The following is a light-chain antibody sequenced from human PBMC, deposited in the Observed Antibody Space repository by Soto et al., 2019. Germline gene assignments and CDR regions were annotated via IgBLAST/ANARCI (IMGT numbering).Light chain of an antibody. CDR2: EVS. CDR3: SSYTSSSTYV. CDR1: SSDVGGYNY. Sequence: QSVLTQPPSASGSPGQSVTISCTGTSSDVGGYNYVSWYQHHPGKAPKLMVSEVSKRPSGVPDRFSGSKSGNTASLTVSGLQAEDEADYYCSSYTSSSTYVFGTGTKVTVL. V-gene: IGLV2-8*01. J-gene: IGLJ1*01.